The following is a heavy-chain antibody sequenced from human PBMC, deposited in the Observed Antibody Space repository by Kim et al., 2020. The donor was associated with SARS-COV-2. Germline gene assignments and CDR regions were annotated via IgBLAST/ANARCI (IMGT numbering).Heavy chain of an antibody. J-gene: IGHJ4*02. Sequence: GALRLSCAASGFTFSSYAMSWVRQAPGKGLEWVSAISGSGGSTYYADSVKGRFTISRDNSKNTLYRQMNSLRAEDTAVYYCAKDRQWFGEFIRVAFDYWGQGTLVTVSS. CDR3: AKDRQWFGEFIRVAFDY. D-gene: IGHD3-10*01. CDR1: GFTFSSYA. CDR2: ISGSGGST. V-gene: IGHV3-23*01.